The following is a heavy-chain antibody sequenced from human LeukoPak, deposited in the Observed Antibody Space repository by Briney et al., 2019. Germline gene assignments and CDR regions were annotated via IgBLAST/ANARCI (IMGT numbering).Heavy chain of an antibody. CDR3: ATFYDSSGYWMDV. Sequence: ASVKVSCKASGYTFTGYYMHWVRQAPGQGLEWMGWINPNSGGTNYAQKFQGRVTMTRDTSISTAYMELSRLRSDDTAVYYCATFYDSSGYWMDVWGKGTTVTVSS. CDR2: INPNSGGT. J-gene: IGHJ6*04. V-gene: IGHV1-2*02. CDR1: GYTFTGYY. D-gene: IGHD3-22*01.